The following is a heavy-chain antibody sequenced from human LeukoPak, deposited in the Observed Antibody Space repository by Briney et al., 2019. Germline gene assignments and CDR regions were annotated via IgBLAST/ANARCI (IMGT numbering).Heavy chain of an antibody. V-gene: IGHV4-38-2*02. J-gene: IGHJ4*02. Sequence: SETLSLTCTVSDSSISSGSYWGWIRQPPGKGLEWIGSIYHSGSTFYNPSLKSRVTISVDTSKNQFSLKLSSVTAADTAIYYCARDLLVGGNYFFDYWGQGTLVTVSS. CDR3: ARDLLVGGNYFFDY. CDR1: DSSISSGSY. D-gene: IGHD4-23*01. CDR2: IYHSGST.